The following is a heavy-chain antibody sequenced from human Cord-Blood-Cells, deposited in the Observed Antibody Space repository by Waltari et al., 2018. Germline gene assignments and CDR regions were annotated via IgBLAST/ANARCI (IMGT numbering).Heavy chain of an antibody. D-gene: IGHD6-19*01. CDR1: GFTFSSYW. CDR3: ARVGIAVAGAFDI. Sequence: EVQLVESGGGLVQPGGSLRLSCAASGFTFSSYWMHWVRQAPGKGLVSVSRMKSGGVSNSYEHSVKGRFTISRDTAKNTLYPQMNRLRAEDTAVYYCARVGIAVAGAFDIWGQGTMVTVSS. V-gene: IGHV3-74*01. CDR2: MKSGGVSN. J-gene: IGHJ3*02.